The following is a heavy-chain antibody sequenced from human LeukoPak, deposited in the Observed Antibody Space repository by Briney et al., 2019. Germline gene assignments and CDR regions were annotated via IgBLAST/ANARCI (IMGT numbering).Heavy chain of an antibody. CDR3: ARAPTVTFFDY. CDR2: IFYSGST. J-gene: IGHJ4*02. Sequence: SETLSLTCTVSGGSISTSNYYWGWIRQPPGKGLEWIGNIFYSGSTYYSPSLKSRVTISLDTSKNQFSLKLSSVTAADTAVYYCARAPTVTFFDYWGQGTLVTVSS. CDR1: GGSISTSNYY. D-gene: IGHD4-17*01. V-gene: IGHV4-39*01.